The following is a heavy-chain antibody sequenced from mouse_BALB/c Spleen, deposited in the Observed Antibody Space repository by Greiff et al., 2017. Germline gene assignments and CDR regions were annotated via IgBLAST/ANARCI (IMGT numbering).Heavy chain of an antibody. J-gene: IGHJ3*01. V-gene: IGHV5-17*02. CDR1: GFTFSSFG. Sequence: EVKLMESGGGLVQPGGSRKLSCAASGFTFSSFGMHWVRQAPEKGLEWVAYISSGSSTIYYADTVKGRFTISRDNPKNTLFLQMTSLRSEDTAMYYCARITTGDLAYWGQGTLVTVSA. CDR2: ISSGSSTI. CDR3: ARITTGDLAY. D-gene: IGHD1-1*01.